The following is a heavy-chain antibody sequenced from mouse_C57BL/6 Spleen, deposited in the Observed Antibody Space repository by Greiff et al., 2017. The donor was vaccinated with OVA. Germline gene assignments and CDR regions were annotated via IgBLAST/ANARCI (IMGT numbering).Heavy chain of an antibody. D-gene: IGHD2-4*01. Sequence: DVKLQESGPELVKPGASVKMSCKASGYTFTDYNMHWVKQSHGKSLEWIGYINPNNGGTSYNQKFKGKATLTVNKSSSTAYMELRSLTSEDSAVYYCARGSDYLYYFDYWGQGTTLTVSS. V-gene: IGHV1-22*01. CDR3: ARGSDYLYYFDY. J-gene: IGHJ2*01. CDR1: GYTFTDYN. CDR2: INPNNGGT.